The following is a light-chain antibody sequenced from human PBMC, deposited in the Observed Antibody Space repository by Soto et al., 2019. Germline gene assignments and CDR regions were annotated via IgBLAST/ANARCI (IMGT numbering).Light chain of an antibody. CDR2: GAS. Sequence: EIVMTQSPATLSVSPPDGATLPCRASQSVSSNLAWYKQKPGQAPRLLIYGASTRATGIPARLSGSGSGTEFTLTISSLQSEDFEVYYCQQYNNWPQTFGQGTKVDIK. V-gene: IGKV3-15*01. CDR1: QSVSSN. CDR3: QQYNNWPQT. J-gene: IGKJ1*01.